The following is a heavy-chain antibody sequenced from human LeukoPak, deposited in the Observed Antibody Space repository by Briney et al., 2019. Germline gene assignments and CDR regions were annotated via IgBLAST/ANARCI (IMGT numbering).Heavy chain of an antibody. J-gene: IGHJ4*01. Sequence: GESLEISCKVSGYSFTTYWIAGVRRVPGKGLEWMGIIYPGDSDSRYSPSFQGQVTISVDESSSTAFLQWSSLKAPDTAIYYCARRGYSYGYDYWGQGTLVTVSS. D-gene: IGHD5-18*01. V-gene: IGHV5-51*01. CDR3: ARRGYSYGYDY. CDR2: IYPGDSDS. CDR1: GYSFTTYW.